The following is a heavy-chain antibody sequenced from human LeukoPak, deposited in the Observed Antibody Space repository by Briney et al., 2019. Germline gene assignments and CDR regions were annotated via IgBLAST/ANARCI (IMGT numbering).Heavy chain of an antibody. J-gene: IGHJ6*03. D-gene: IGHD1-7*01. Sequence: GGSLRLSCTGSGFTFSSYSMNWVRQAPGKGLEWVSSISSSSSYRYYEESVKGRFSISRDNARNSLYLQMNSLRAEDTAVYYCARRQNWNYDDYYYYMDVWGKGTTVTVSS. V-gene: IGHV3-21*01. CDR1: GFTFSSYS. CDR3: ARRQNWNYDDYYYYMDV. CDR2: ISSSSSYR.